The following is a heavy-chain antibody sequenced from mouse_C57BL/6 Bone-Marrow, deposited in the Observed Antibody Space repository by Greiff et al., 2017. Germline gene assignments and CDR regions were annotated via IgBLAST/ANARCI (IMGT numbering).Heavy chain of an antibody. J-gene: IGHJ3*01. CDR3: TTWWFPWFAY. D-gene: IGHD1-1*02. CDR1: GFNIKDDY. V-gene: IGHV14-4*01. CDR2: IDPENGDT. Sequence: EVQLQQSGAELVRPGASVKLSCTASGFNIKDDYMNWVKQRPEQGLEWIGWIDPENGDTEYASKFQGKATITADTSSNTAYLQLSSLTSEDTAVYYCTTWWFPWFAYWGQGTLVTVSA.